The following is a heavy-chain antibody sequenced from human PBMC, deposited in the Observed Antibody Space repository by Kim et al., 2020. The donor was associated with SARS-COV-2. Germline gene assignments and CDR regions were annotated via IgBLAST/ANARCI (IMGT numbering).Heavy chain of an antibody. V-gene: IGHV1-69*13. J-gene: IGHJ6*03. CDR2: IIPIFGTA. CDR1: GGTFSSYA. D-gene: IGHD4-17*01. CDR3: ARDQGSYGDYGDPPYYYYMDV. Sequence: SVKVSCKASGGTFSSYAISWVRQAPGQGLEWMGGIIPIFGTANYAQKFQGRVTITADESTSTAYMELSSLRSEDTAVYYCARDQGSYGDYGDPPYYYYMDVWGKGTTVTVSS.